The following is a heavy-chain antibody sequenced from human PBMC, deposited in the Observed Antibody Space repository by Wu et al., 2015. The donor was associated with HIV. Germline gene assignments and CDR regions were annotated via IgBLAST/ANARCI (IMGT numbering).Heavy chain of an antibody. CDR1: GYTFTDYY. J-gene: IGHJ4*02. Sequence: QVLLVQSGSEMKKPGASVKVSCKTSGYTFTDYYIHWVRQAPGHGLEWMAWINPSGGATIYAEAFEGRVTVTTDTSMKTVYMELESLTSGDTAMYFCARDATPITTEFDYWGQGTLITVSS. CDR3: ARDATPITTEFDY. V-gene: IGHV1-2*02. CDR2: INPSGGAT. D-gene: IGHD4-11*01.